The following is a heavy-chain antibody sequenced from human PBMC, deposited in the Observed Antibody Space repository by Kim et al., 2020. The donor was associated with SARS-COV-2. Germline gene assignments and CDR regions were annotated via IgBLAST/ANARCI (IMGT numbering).Heavy chain of an antibody. Sequence: GGSLRLSCTASGFTFSRYWMHWVRQAPGKGLVWVSRISSDGSSTSYADSVKGRFTISRDNANNTLYLQMNSLRAEDTAVYYCARDGTVTHQAGMDVWGQG. CDR3: ARDGTVTHQAGMDV. J-gene: IGHJ6*02. CDR1: GFTFSRYW. CDR2: ISSDGSST. V-gene: IGHV3-74*01. D-gene: IGHD4-17*01.